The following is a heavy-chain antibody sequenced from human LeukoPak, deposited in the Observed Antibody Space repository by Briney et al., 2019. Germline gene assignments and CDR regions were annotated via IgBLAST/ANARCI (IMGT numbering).Heavy chain of an antibody. V-gene: IGHV1-69*04. CDR2: IIPILGIA. J-gene: IGHJ6*02. CDR3: ARVGLTTVTNYYYYGMDV. CDR1: GGTFSSYA. D-gene: IGHD4-4*01. Sequence: SVKVSCKASGGTFSSYAISWVRQAPGQGLEWMGRIIPILGIANYAQKFQGRVTITADKSTSTAYMELSSLRSEDTAVYYCARVGLTTVTNYYYYGMDVWGQGTTVTVSS.